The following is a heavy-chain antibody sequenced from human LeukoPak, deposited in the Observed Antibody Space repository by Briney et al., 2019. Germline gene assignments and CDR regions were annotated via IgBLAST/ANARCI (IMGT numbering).Heavy chain of an antibody. CDR2: ISSSSSYI. CDR1: GFTFSSYS. CDR3: ARGKGIAVAGLDY. D-gene: IGHD6-19*01. J-gene: IGHJ4*02. Sequence: KPGGSLGLSCAASGFTFSSYSMNWVRQAPGKGLEWVSSISSSSSYIYYADSVKGRFTISRDNAKNSLYLQMNSLRAEDTAVYYCARGKGIAVAGLDYWGQGTLVTVSS. V-gene: IGHV3-21*01.